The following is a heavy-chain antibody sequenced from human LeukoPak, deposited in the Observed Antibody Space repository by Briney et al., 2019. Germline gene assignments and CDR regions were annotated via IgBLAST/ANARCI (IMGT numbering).Heavy chain of an antibody. D-gene: IGHD3-10*01. CDR1: GFTFSMFG. CDR2: ISSGGGST. Sequence: GGSLRLSCAASGFTFSMFGMTWVRQTPGKGLEWASAISSGGGSTYYADSVKGRFTISRDNSKNTLYLQMNSLRAEDTAVYYCARDLRYYFGSGSHSSFDYWGQGTLVTVSS. CDR3: ARDLRYYFGSGSHSSFDY. V-gene: IGHV3-23*01. J-gene: IGHJ4*02.